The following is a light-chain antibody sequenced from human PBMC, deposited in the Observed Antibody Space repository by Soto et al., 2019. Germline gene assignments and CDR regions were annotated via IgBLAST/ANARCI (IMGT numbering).Light chain of an antibody. CDR1: QSVSSN. J-gene: IGKJ2*01. Sequence: EIVMTQSPATLSVSPGERATLSCRASQSVSSNLAWYQQKPGQAPRLLIYGASTRATGIPARFSGSGSGTEFTLTISSLQSEDFAVYYCQQYTNWPYTFGQGTKGEIK. CDR3: QQYTNWPYT. V-gene: IGKV3-15*01. CDR2: GAS.